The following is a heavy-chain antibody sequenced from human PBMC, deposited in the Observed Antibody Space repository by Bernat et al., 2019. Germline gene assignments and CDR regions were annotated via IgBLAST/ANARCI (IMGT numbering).Heavy chain of an antibody. D-gene: IGHD6-19*01. V-gene: IGHV3-48*01. J-gene: IGHJ4*02. CDR3: ARDSSGWYGNYFDY. CDR1: GFTFSSYS. CDR2: ISSSSSTI. Sequence: EVQLVESGGGLVQPGGSLRLSCAASGFTFSSYSMNWVRQASGKGLEWVSYISSSSSTIYYADSVKGRFTISRDNAKNSLYLQMNSLRAEDTAVYYCARDSSGWYGNYFDYWGQGTLVTVSS.